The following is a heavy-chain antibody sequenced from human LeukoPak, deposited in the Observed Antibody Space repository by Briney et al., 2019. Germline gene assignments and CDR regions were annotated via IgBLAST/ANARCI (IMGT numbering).Heavy chain of an antibody. D-gene: IGHD6-6*01. CDR2: ASHDEVGK. V-gene: IGHV3-30*03. CDR1: GFTFSDYA. Sequence: GRSLRLSCVGSGFTFSDYAIHWVRQAPGKGLEWVAAASHDEVGKQFADSVKGRFTLSRDNSRDSLHLQMNRLRDEDTGVYYCARGPNSNWSGLDFWGQGTLLTVSS. CDR3: ARGPNSNWSGLDF. J-gene: IGHJ4*02.